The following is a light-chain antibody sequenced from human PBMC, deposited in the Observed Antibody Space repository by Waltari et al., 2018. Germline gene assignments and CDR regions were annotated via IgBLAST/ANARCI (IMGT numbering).Light chain of an antibody. CDR1: QSVLYSSNNKNY. CDR3: QQYHSTPWA. V-gene: IGKV4-1*01. J-gene: IGKJ1*01. CDR2: WAS. Sequence: KSSQSVLYSSNNKNYLAWYQQKPGQPPKLLIYWASTRESGVPDRFSGSGSGTDFTLTISSLQAEDVAVYYCQQYHSTPWAFGQGTKVEIK.